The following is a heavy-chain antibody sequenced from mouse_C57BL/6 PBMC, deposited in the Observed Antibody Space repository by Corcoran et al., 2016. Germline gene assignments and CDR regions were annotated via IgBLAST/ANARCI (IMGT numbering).Heavy chain of an antibody. V-gene: IGHV3-6*01. CDR1: GYSIPSGYY. CDR2: ISYDGSN. J-gene: IGHJ4*01. Sequence: DVQLQESGPGLVKPSQSLSLTCSVTGYSIPSGYYWNWIRQFPGNKLEWMGYISYDGSNNYNPSLKNRISITRDTSKNQFFLKLNSVTTEDTATYYCARGGGYGLDAMDYWGQGTSVTVSS. D-gene: IGHD1-1*02. CDR3: ARGGGYGLDAMDY.